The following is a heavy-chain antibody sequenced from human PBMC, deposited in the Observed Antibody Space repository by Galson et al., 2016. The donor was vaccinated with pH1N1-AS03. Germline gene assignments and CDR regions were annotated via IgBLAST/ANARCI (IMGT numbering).Heavy chain of an antibody. D-gene: IGHD3-16*01. CDR1: GFTFSTYW. CDR3: ATHGYGWDWEK. CDR2: IKQGGTEK. V-gene: IGHV3-7*01. Sequence: SLRLSCAASGFTFSTYWMNWVRQAPGKGLEWVANIKQGGTEKYYVDSVKVRFTISRDNAKNSLYLQMNSLSVEDTAVYYCATHGYGWDWEKWGQGTLVTVSS. J-gene: IGHJ4*02.